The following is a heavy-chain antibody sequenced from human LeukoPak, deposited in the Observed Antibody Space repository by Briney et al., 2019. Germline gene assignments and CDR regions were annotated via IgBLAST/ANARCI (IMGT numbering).Heavy chain of an antibody. CDR3: TTSISKIVRDDY. Sequence: GGSLRLSCAASGFTFSNAWMSWVRQAPGKGLEWVGRIKSKTDGGTTDYAAPVKGRFTISRDDSKNTLYLQMNSLKTEDTAVYYCTTSISKIVRDDYWGQGTLVTVSS. J-gene: IGHJ4*02. CDR2: IKSKTDGGTT. D-gene: IGHD3-22*01. V-gene: IGHV3-15*01. CDR1: GFTFSNAW.